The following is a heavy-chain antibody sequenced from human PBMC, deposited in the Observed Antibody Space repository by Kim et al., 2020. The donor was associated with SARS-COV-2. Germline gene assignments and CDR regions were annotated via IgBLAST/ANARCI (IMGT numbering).Heavy chain of an antibody. V-gene: IGHV3-30-3*01. J-gene: IGHJ4*02. CDR3: ARDAYYYDSSGFLDY. CDR2: ISYDGSNK. CDR1: GFTFSSYA. D-gene: IGHD3-22*01. Sequence: GGSLRLSCAASGFTFSSYAMHWVRQAPGKGLEWVAVISYDGSNKYYADSVKGRFTISRDNSKNTLYLQMNSLRAEDTAVYYCARDAYYYDSSGFLDYWGQGTLVTVSS.